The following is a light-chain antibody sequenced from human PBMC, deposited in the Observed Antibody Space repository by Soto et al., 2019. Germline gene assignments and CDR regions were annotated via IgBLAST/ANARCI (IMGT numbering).Light chain of an antibody. CDR2: GDN. CDR3: QSYDSSLSHVV. J-gene: IGLJ2*01. Sequence: QSVLTQPPSVSGAPGQRGTIPCTGSSSNIGSYYDVHGYQQLPGTVPKLLIYGDNNRPSGVPDRFSGSKSGTSASLAITGLQAEDEADYYCQSYDSSLSHVVFGGGTKLTVL. CDR1: SSNIGSYYD. V-gene: IGLV1-40*01.